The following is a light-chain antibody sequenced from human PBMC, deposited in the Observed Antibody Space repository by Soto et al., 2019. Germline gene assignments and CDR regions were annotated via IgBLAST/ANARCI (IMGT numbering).Light chain of an antibody. CDR2: GAS. CDR3: QQYNSWLWT. Sequence: EIVMTQSPATLSVSPGEGATLSCRASQSVSSKLAWYQQKPGQAPRLLIYGASTRATGIPARFSGSGSGTEFTLIISSLQSEDSAVYYCQQYNSWLWTFGQGTTVDIK. CDR1: QSVSSK. V-gene: IGKV3-15*01. J-gene: IGKJ1*01.